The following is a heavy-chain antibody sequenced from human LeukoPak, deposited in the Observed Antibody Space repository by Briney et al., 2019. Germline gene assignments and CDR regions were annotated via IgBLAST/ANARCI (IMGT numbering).Heavy chain of an antibody. CDR2: LIPHNGDT. CDR1: GYTFTGYY. V-gene: IGHV1-2*02. D-gene: IGHD3-16*02. Sequence: ASVKVSCKASGYTFTGYYMHWVRQPPGQGLEWMGWLIPHNGDTNYVQKFQGRVTMTRDTSISTAFMELSSLRSDDTAVYYCARVDQRISFYFDYWGQGTLITVSS. J-gene: IGHJ4*02. CDR3: ARVDQRISFYFDY.